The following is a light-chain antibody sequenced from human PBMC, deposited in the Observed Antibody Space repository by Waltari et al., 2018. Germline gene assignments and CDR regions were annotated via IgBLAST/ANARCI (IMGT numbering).Light chain of an antibody. CDR1: QSVLYSSNNKNY. Sequence: DIVMTQSPDSLAVSLGERATINCKSSQSVLYSSNNKNYLAWYQQKPGQPPKLLIYWASTRESGVPDRFSGSGSGTEFTLTISSLQSEDFAIYYCQQYYNWLWTFGQGTKVEIK. J-gene: IGKJ1*01. CDR3: QQYYNWLWT. V-gene: IGKV4-1*01. CDR2: WAS.